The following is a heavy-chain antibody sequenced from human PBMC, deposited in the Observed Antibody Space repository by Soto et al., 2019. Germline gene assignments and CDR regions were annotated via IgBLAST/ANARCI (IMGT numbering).Heavy chain of an antibody. J-gene: IGHJ5*02. Sequence: PGGSLRLSCAASGFTFSGYSMNWVRQAPGKGLEWVSSISSSSSYIYYADSVKGRFTISRDNAKNSLYLQMNSLRAEDTAVYYCARDSASSRYNWFDPWGQGTLVTVSS. D-gene: IGHD6-13*01. CDR2: ISSSSSYI. CDR1: GFTFSGYS. CDR3: ARDSASSRYNWFDP. V-gene: IGHV3-21*01.